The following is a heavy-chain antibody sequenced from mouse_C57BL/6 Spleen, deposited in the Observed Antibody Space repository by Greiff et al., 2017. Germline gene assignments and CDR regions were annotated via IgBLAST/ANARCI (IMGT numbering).Heavy chain of an antibody. CDR2: IYPGNSDT. J-gene: IGHJ4*01. V-gene: IGHV1-5*01. Sequence: EVQLQQSGTVLARPGASVQMSCKTSGYTFTSYWMHWVKQRPGQGLEWIGAIYPGNSDTSYNQKFKGKAKLTAVTSASTAYMELSSLTNEDSAVYYCTYDYDGYYAMDYWGQGTSVTVSS. D-gene: IGHD2-4*01. CDR1: GYTFTSYW. CDR3: TYDYDGYYAMDY.